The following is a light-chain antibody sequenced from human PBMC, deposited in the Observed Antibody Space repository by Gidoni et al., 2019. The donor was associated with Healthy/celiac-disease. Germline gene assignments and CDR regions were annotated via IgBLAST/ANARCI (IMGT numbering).Light chain of an antibody. J-gene: IGLJ2*01. V-gene: IGLV2-14*01. CDR2: EVS. Sequence: QSALTQPASVSGSPGQSITISCPGTSSDVGGYNYVSWYQQQPGKAPKLMIYEVSKRPSGVSNRFSGSKSGNTASLTISGLQAEDEADYYCSSYTSSSTVVFGGGTKLTVL. CDR3: SSYTSSSTVV. CDR1: SSDVGGYNY.